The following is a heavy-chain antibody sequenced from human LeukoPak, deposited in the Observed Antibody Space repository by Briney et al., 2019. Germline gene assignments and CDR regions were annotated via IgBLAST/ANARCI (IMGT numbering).Heavy chain of an antibody. CDR3: ARRWIQLWSRSYGMDV. CDR1: GYTFTSYD. J-gene: IGHJ6*02. V-gene: IGHV1-8*01. Sequence: EASVKVSCKASGYTFTSYDTNWVRQATGQGLEWMGWMNPNSGNTGYAQKFQGRVTMTRNTSISTAYMELSSLRSEDTAVYYCARRWIQLWSRSYGMDVWGQGTTVTVSS. CDR2: MNPNSGNT. D-gene: IGHD5-18*01.